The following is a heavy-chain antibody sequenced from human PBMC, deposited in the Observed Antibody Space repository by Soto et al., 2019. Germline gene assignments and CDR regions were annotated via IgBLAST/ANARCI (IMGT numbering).Heavy chain of an antibody. CDR3: ARGPRGLYHHDY. CDR2: TRMDGSST. Sequence: GGSLRLSCAASGFIFGDYWMSWIRQGAGKGLVWVSSTRMDGSSTNYADSVKGRFTISRDNAKNTLYLQMNSLRVDDTAVYYCARGPRGLYHHDYWGQGALVTVSS. J-gene: IGHJ4*02. D-gene: IGHD2-2*01. CDR1: GFIFGDYW. V-gene: IGHV3-74*01.